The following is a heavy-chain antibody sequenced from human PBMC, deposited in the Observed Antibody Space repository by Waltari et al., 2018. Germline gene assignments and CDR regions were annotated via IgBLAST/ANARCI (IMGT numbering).Heavy chain of an antibody. Sequence: VLLVESGGGLVQPGRSLRLSCAASGFTFDVYAMHCVWQAPGKGLEWVSGCCCDSGGICYADAVKGRFTISRDNDKNTLYLQINSLRAEDEALDFCSNGDVAARWGRDAFDIWGQGTMVTVSS. D-gene: IGHD2-15*01. CDR3: SNGDVAARWGRDAFDI. CDR2: CCCDSGGI. J-gene: IGHJ3*02. CDR1: GFTFDVYA. V-gene: IGHV3-9*01.